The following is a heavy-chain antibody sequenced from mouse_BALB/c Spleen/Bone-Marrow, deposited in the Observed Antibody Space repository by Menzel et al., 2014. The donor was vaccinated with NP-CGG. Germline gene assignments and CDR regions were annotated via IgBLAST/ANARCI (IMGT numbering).Heavy chain of an antibody. CDR1: GFDFRRYW. D-gene: IGHD2-3*01. CDR2: INPEGSTI. J-gene: IGHJ2*01. CDR3: ARLGYYGYFVD. V-gene: IGHV4-1*02. Sequence: EVMLVESGGGLVQPGGSLKLSCAASGFDFRRYWMSWVRQAPGKGLEWIGEINPEGSTINYTPSLKDKFIISRDNAKNTLYLQMSKVRSEDTALYYCARLGYYGYFVDWGQGTTLTVSS.